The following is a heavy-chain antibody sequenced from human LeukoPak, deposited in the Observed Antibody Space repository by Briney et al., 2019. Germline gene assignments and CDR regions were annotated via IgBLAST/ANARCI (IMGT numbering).Heavy chain of an antibody. Sequence: PSETLSLTCTVSGGSLTTYYWSWIRPPPGKGLEWIGYIYYSGNTNYNPSLKSRVTISVDTSKNQFSLSLSSVTAADTAVYYCARHLLYRSGWYNVGAFDIWGQGTTVTVSS. D-gene: IGHD6-19*01. CDR2: IYYSGNT. CDR3: ARHLLYRSGWYNVGAFDI. V-gene: IGHV4-59*08. CDR1: GGSLTTYY. J-gene: IGHJ3*02.